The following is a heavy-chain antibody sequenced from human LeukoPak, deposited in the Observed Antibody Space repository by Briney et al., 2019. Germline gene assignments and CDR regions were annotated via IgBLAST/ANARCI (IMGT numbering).Heavy chain of an antibody. CDR1: GGSISSYY. Sequence: PSETLSLTCTVSGGSISSYYWSWIRQPPGKGLEWIGYIYYSGSTNYNPSLKSRVTISVDTSKNQFSLKLSSVTAADTAVYYCARVMTTPQYNWFDPWGQGTLVTVSS. V-gene: IGHV4-59*01. CDR2: IYYSGST. CDR3: ARVMTTPQYNWFDP. D-gene: IGHD4-11*01. J-gene: IGHJ5*02.